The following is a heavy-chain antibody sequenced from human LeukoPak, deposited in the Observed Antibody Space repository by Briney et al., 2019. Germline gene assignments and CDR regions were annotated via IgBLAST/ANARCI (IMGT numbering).Heavy chain of an antibody. CDR2: IIPIFGTA. Sequence: GASVKVSCKASGGTFSSYAISWVRQGPGQGLEWMGGIIPIFGTANYAQKFQGRVTITADKSTSTAYMELSSLRSEDAAVYYCAREEGGWYGVDYWGQGTLVTVSS. D-gene: IGHD6-19*01. CDR1: GGTFSSYA. V-gene: IGHV1-69*06. J-gene: IGHJ4*02. CDR3: AREEGGWYGVDY.